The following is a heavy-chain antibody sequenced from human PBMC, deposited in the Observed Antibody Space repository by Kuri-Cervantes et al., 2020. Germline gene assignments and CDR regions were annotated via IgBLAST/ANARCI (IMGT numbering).Heavy chain of an antibody. CDR2: ISSSSTYI. Sequence: GGSLRLSCAASGFTFSSYTMNWVRQAPGKGLEWVSSISSSSTYIHYADSVKGRFTISRDNAKSSLYLQMNSLRSEDTAVYYCARGGGVVPAAMGPLLRASWFDPWGQGTLVTVSS. D-gene: IGHD2-2*01. CDR3: ARGGGVVPAAMGPLLRASWFDP. CDR1: GFTFSSYT. J-gene: IGHJ5*02. V-gene: IGHV3-21*04.